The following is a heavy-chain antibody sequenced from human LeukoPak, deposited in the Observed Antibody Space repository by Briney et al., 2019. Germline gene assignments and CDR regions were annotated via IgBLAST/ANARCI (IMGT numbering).Heavy chain of an antibody. CDR2: ISGSGGST. CDR3: AKGKVRGGDYYYYYMDV. V-gene: IGHV3-23*01. CDR1: GFTFSSYA. Sequence: GGSLRLSCAAPGFTFSSYAMSWVRQAPGKGLEWVSAISGSGGSTYYADSVKGRFTISRDNSKNTLYLQMNSLRAEDTAVYYCAKGKVRGGDYYYYYMDVWGKGTTVTVSS. D-gene: IGHD3-10*01. J-gene: IGHJ6*03.